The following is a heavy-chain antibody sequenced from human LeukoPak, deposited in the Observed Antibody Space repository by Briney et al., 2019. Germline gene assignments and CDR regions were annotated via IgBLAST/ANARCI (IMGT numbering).Heavy chain of an antibody. Sequence: GASVKVSCKASGDTFTSYDINWVRQATGQGLEWMGWMNPKSGNTGYAQKCQGRVTMTRNTSISTAYMELSSLRSEDTAVYYCARPGTNFGINWFDPWGQGTLVTVSS. CDR3: ARPGTNFGINWFDP. V-gene: IGHV1-8*01. CDR1: GDTFTSYD. J-gene: IGHJ5*02. CDR2: MNPKSGNT. D-gene: IGHD3-3*01.